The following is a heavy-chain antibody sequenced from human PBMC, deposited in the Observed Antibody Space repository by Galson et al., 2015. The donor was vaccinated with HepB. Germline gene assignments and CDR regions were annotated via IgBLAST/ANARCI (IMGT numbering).Heavy chain of an antibody. D-gene: IGHD2-15*01. CDR3: ARGGEGYCSGGSCLEYYYYYGMDV. CDR1: GGTFSSYA. V-gene: IGHV1-69*13. Sequence: SVKVSCKASGGTFSSYAISWVRQAPGQGLEWMGGIIPIFGTANYAQKFQGRVTITADESTSTAYMELSSLRSEDTAVYYCARGGEGYCSGGSCLEYYYYYGMDVWGQGTTVTVSS. J-gene: IGHJ6*02. CDR2: IIPIFGTA.